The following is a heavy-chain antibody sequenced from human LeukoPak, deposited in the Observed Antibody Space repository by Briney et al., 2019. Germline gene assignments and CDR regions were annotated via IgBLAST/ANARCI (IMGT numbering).Heavy chain of an antibody. CDR1: GFTFSSYA. J-gene: IGHJ4*02. CDR2: ISGSGGNT. V-gene: IGHV3-23*01. Sequence: GGSLRLSCAASGFTFSSYAMSWVRQAPGKGLEWVSHISGSGGNTYYTDSVKGRFTISRDNSKNTLYLRMKSLRAKDTAIYYCAKDNDFWSGFGFYFDYWGQGTLVTVSS. CDR3: AKDNDFWSGFGFYFDY. D-gene: IGHD3-3*01.